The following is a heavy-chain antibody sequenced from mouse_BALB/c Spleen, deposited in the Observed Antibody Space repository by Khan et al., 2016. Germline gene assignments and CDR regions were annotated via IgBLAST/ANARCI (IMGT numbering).Heavy chain of an antibody. V-gene: IGHV4-1*02. CDR3: ARRVNYSWFAY. D-gene: IGHD2-1*01. J-gene: IGHJ3*01. Sequence: EVQLQESGGGLVQPGGSLKFSCAASGFDFSRYWMSWVRQAPGKGLEWIGEINPDSSMINYTPSLKDKFIISRDNAKNTLYLQMSKVRSEDTAPYYCARRVNYSWFAYWGQGTLVTVSA. CDR1: GFDFSRYW. CDR2: INPDSSMI.